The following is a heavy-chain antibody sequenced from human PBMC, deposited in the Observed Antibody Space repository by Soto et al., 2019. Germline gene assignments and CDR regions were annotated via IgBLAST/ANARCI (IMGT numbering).Heavy chain of an antibody. CDR1: GGSFSGYD. D-gene: IGHD1-26*01. J-gene: IGHJ4*02. Sequence: XTLSLPCAVYGGSFSGYDWSWIRQPPGKGLEWIGEINNSGSTNYNPYLKSRVTISVDTSKNQFSLKLSSVTAADTAVYYCAREGGATHHFDYWGQGTLVTVSS. V-gene: IGHV4-34*01. CDR3: AREGGATHHFDY. CDR2: INNSGST.